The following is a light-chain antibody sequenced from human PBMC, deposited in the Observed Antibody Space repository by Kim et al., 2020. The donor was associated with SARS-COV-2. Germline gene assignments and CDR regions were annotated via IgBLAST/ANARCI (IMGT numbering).Light chain of an antibody. CDR1: SEYSTYA. CDR3: QTWGTGIPVA. CDR2: LNSDGSH. V-gene: IGLV4-69*01. J-gene: IGLJ2*01. Sequence: SVRLTCTLSSEYSTYAIAWHQQQPEKGPRFLVRLNSDGSHTKGDGIPDRFSGSGSGAERYLTISSLQSEDGADYYCQTWGTGIPVAFGGGTQLTVL.